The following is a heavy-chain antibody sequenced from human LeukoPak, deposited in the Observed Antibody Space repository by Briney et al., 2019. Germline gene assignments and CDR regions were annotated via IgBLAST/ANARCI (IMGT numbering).Heavy chain of an antibody. V-gene: IGHV4-34*01. CDR3: AREARYYGSGSYFGWFDP. CDR2: INHSGST. Sequence: SETLSLTCAVYGGSFSGYYWSWIRQPPGKGLEWIGEINHSGSTNYNPSLKSRVTISVDTSKNQFSLELSSVTAADTAVYYCAREARYYGSGSYFGWFDPWGQGTLVTVSS. CDR1: GGSFSGYY. J-gene: IGHJ5*02. D-gene: IGHD3-10*01.